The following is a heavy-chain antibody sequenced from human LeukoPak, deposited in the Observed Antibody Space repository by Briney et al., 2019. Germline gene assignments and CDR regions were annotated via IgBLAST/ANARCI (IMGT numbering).Heavy chain of an antibody. J-gene: IGHJ4*02. CDR3: ARVGDPDGFDY. Sequence: GGSLRLSCAASGFTSSSYSMNWVRQAPGKGLEWVSSISSSSSYIYYADSVKGRFTISRGNAKNSLYLQMNSLRAEDTAVYYCARVGDPDGFDYWGQGTLVTVSS. CDR2: ISSSSSYI. V-gene: IGHV3-21*01. D-gene: IGHD2-21*02. CDR1: GFTSSSYS.